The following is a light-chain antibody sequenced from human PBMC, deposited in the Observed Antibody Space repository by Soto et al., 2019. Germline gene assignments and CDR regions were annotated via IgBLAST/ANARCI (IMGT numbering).Light chain of an antibody. CDR3: QQYNNYPWT. J-gene: IGKJ1*01. CDR2: KAS. V-gene: IGKV1-5*03. CDR1: QSISIW. Sequence: DIQMTQSPSTLSASVGDRVTITCRASQSISIWLAWYQQKPGKAPNLLISKASSLESGVPSSFIGSGSGTEFTLPISSLQPDDFATYYCQQYNNYPWTFGQGTKVEIK.